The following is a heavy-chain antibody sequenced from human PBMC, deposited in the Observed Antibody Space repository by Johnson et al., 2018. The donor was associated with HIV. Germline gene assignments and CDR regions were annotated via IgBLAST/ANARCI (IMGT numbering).Heavy chain of an antibody. CDR1: GFTFSDYD. CDR3: TTDYRLTVVTRSDAFDI. J-gene: IGHJ3*02. CDR2: IKSKTDGGTT. D-gene: IGHD4-23*01. Sequence: EVQLVESGGGLVKPGGSLRLSCAASGFTFSDYDMHWVRQAPGKGLEWVGRIKSKTDGGTTEYAAPVKGRFTVSRDDSKNTLYLQMDSLKTEDTAVYYCTTDYRLTVVTRSDAFDIWGQGTMVTVSS. V-gene: IGHV3-15*01.